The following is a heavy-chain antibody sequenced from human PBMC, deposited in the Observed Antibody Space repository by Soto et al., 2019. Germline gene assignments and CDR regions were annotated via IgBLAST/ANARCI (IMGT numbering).Heavy chain of an antibody. Sequence: QLQLQESGPGLVKPSETLSLTCTVSGGSISSSSYYWGWIRQPPGKGLEWIGSIYYSGSTYCNPSIKSQVTISVDTSKNQFSLKQSSVTDADTAVYYCASGYDILTGYPRGDYYGMDVWGQGTTVTVSS. CDR3: ASGYDILTGYPRGDYYGMDV. V-gene: IGHV4-39*01. CDR1: GGSISSSSYY. J-gene: IGHJ6*02. CDR2: IYYSGST. D-gene: IGHD3-9*01.